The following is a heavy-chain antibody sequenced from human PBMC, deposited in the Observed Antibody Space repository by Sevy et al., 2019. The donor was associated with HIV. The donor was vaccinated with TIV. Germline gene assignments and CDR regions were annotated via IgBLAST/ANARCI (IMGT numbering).Heavy chain of an antibody. Sequence: GGSLRVSCSASGFTFSSYAMHWVRQAPGKGLEYVSAISSNGGSTYYADSVKGRLTISRDNSKNTLYLQMSSLRAEDMAVYYCVKDLSVAGYFDFDYWGQGTLVTVSS. CDR1: GFTFSSYA. V-gene: IGHV3-64D*06. D-gene: IGHD6-19*01. J-gene: IGHJ4*02. CDR3: VKDLSVAGYFDFDY. CDR2: ISSNGGST.